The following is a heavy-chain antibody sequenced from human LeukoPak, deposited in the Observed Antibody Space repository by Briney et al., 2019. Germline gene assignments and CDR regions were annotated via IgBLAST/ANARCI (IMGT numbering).Heavy chain of an antibody. D-gene: IGHD3-10*01. CDR2: ISSSSSYI. CDR1: GFTFSSYS. Sequence: PGGSLRLSCAASGFTFSSYSMNWVRQAPGKGLEGVSSISSSSSYIYYADSVKRRFTISRANAKNSLYLQMNSPRAEDTAVYYCASGGFDSYYYYYMDVWGKGTTVTVSS. CDR3: ASGGFDSYYYYYMDV. V-gene: IGHV3-21*01. J-gene: IGHJ6*03.